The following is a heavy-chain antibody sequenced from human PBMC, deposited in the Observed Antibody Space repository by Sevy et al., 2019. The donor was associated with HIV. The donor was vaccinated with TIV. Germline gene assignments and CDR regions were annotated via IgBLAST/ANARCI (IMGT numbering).Heavy chain of an antibody. CDR1: AINIRDYW. CDR3: VRAIKLAASY. D-gene: IGHD1-1*01. J-gene: IGHJ4*02. V-gene: IGHV3-7*02. CDR2: INPDGSKI. Sequence: GGSLRLSCEASAINIRDYWMNWVRQAPGKGLEWVANINPDGSKIYYADSVKGRFTISRDYAKNSVFLQMTSRRAEDTAFYYCVRAIKLAASYWGQGMLVTVSS.